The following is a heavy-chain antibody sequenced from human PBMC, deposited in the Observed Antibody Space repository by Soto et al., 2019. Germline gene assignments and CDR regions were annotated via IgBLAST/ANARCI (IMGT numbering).Heavy chain of an antibody. CDR3: AGIGEDVYYGMDV. D-gene: IGHD2-21*01. J-gene: IGHJ6*02. Sequence: SETQSLTCSVSGGSMRSYYWNWLRQPAGKGLEWIGRIYSRGDTNYNPSVKSRVTMSVDTSKNEFSLRLNSVTAADTAVYYCAGIGEDVYYGMDVWGQGTTVTVSS. CDR1: GGSMRSYY. CDR2: IYSRGDT. V-gene: IGHV4-4*07.